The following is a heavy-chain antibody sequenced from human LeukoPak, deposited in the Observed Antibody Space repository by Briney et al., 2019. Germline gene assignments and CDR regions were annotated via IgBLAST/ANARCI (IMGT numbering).Heavy chain of an antibody. CDR3: ARRGVVAATLSY. CDR1: GYSFTSYW. Sequence: GESLKISCKGSGYSFTSYWIGWGRQRPGEGLEWMGIIYPGDSDTRYSPSFQGHVTISADKSTSTAYLQWSSLKASDTAMYYCARRGVVAATLSYWGQGTLVTVSS. CDR2: IYPGDSDT. D-gene: IGHD3-22*01. J-gene: IGHJ4*02. V-gene: IGHV5-51*01.